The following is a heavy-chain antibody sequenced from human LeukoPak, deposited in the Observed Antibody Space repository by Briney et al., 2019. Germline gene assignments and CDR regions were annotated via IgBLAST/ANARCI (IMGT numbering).Heavy chain of an antibody. CDR3: AKSYCSGGSGYSYAFDI. V-gene: IGHV3-23*01. D-gene: IGHD2-15*01. CDR1: GFTFSSYA. J-gene: IGHJ3*02. Sequence: GGSLSLSCAASGFTFSSYAMSWFRQPPGKGLEWVSAISGSGGSKYYADSVKGRFTISRDNSKNMLYLQMNSLRAEDTAVYYCAKSYCSGGSGYSYAFDIWGQGTMVTVSS. CDR2: ISGSGGSK.